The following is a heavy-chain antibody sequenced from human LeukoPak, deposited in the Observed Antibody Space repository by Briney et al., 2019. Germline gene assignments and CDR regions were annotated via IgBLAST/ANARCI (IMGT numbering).Heavy chain of an antibody. V-gene: IGHV4-30-2*01. D-gene: IGHD3-22*01. CDR2: IYHSGST. J-gene: IGHJ4*02. CDR1: GGSISSGGYS. Sequence: SETLSLTCAVSGGSISSGGYSWSWIRQPPGKGLEWIGYIYHSGSTYYNPSLKSRVTISVDRSKNQLSLKLSSVTAADTAVYYCARFVHSSGYFIQRGFDYWGQGTLVTVSS. CDR3: ARFVHSSGYFIQRGFDY.